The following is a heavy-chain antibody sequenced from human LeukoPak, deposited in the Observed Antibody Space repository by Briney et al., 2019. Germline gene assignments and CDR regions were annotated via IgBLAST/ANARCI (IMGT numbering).Heavy chain of an antibody. J-gene: IGHJ3*01. V-gene: IGHV3-21*01. D-gene: IGHD3-22*01. CDR3: ARDLSYSRDDAFDL. CDR1: GFSFSRFS. CDR2: ISSSSNYM. Sequence: GGSLRLSCAASGFSFSRFSMNWVRQTPGKRLEWDSSISSSSNYMYYADSVRGRFTISRDDAQNSLYLQMNSLRADDTALYYCARDLSYSRDDAFDLWGQGTVVTVSS.